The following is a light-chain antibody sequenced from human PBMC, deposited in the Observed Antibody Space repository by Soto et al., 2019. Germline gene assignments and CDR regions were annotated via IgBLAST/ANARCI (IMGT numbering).Light chain of an antibody. CDR1: QSVSSSY. CDR3: HQYGSSPLYT. J-gene: IGKJ2*01. Sequence: EIVLTQSPGTLSLSPGERATLSCRASQSVSSSYLAWYQQKPGQAPRFLIYGASSRATGIPDRFSGSGSGTDFTLTISRLEPEDFAVYYCHQYGSSPLYTFGQGTKLEIK. CDR2: GAS. V-gene: IGKV3-20*01.